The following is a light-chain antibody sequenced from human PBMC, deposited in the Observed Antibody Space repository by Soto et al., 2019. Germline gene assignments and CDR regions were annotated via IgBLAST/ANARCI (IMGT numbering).Light chain of an antibody. J-gene: IGKJ3*01. CDR1: QDISNY. Sequence: DIQMTQSPSSLSASVGDRVTITCQPSQDISNYLNWYQQKPGKAPELLIYDASNLETGVPSRFSGSGSGTDFTFTISSLQPEDISTYYCQQYDNLPFTFGPGTKVDIK. CDR3: QQYDNLPFT. V-gene: IGKV1-33*01. CDR2: DAS.